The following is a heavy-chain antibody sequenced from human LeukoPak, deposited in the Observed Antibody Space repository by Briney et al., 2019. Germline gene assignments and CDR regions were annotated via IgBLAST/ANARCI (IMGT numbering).Heavy chain of an antibody. V-gene: IGHV3-7*01. CDR2: IKQDGSEK. D-gene: IGHD3-3*01. CDR1: GFTFSSYW. CDR3: ARVPNRRITIFGVVIKAPPGDY. J-gene: IGHJ4*02. Sequence: GGSLRLSCAASGFTFSSYWMSWVRQAPGKGLEWVANIKQDGSEKYYVDSVKGRFTISRDNAKNSLYLQMNSLRAEDTAVYYCARVPNRRITIFGVVIKAPPGDYWGQGTLVTVCS.